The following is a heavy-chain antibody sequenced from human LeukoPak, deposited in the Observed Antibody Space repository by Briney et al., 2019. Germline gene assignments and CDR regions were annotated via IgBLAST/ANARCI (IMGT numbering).Heavy chain of an antibody. J-gene: IGHJ4*02. D-gene: IGHD4-23*01. Sequence: GESLKISCKGSAYTFSDYWICWVRQMPGKGLQWMGIIYPGDSDTRYSPSFQGQVTISADKSITTAYLQWRSLQASDTAIYYCARHDGFLDDSGGHGFDYWGQGTLVTLSS. CDR3: ARHDGFLDDSGGHGFDY. V-gene: IGHV5-51*01. CDR1: AYTFSDYW. CDR2: IYPGDSDT.